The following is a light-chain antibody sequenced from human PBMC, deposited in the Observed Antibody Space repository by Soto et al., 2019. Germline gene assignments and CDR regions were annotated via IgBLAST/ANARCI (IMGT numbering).Light chain of an antibody. V-gene: IGKV1-8*01. J-gene: IGKJ2*01. CDR2: AAS. CDR1: QGISSY. CDR3: QQYNNWPYT. Sequence: AIRMTQSPSSLSAPTGDRVTITCRASQGISSYLAWYQQKPGKAPKLLIYAASTLQSGVPSRFSGSGSGTDFTLTISSLQSEDFAVYYCQQYNNWPYTFGRGTKVDIK.